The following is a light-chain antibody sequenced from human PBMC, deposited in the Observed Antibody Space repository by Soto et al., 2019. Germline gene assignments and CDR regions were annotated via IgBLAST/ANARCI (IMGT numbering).Light chain of an antibody. CDR2: GTS. Sequence: DIVMTQSPFALSASVGDRVTITCRASQNIRGFLHWYQQKPGKAPKLLIYGTSNLESGVPSRFGGSGSGTDFTLTISGLQLEDFATYDCQQSFSNYFTFGGGTKVEI. CDR3: QQSFSNYFT. CDR1: QNIRGF. J-gene: IGKJ4*01. V-gene: IGKV1-39*01.